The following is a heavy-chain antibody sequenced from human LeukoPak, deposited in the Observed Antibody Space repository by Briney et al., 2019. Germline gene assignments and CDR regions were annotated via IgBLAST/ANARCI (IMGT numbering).Heavy chain of an antibody. V-gene: IGHV3-21*01. CDR2: ISSSSSYI. J-gene: IGHJ4*02. Sequence: GGSLRLSCAASGFTFSSYSMNWVRQAPGKGLEWVSSISSSSSYIYYADSVKGRFTISRDNAKNSLYLQMNSLRAEDTAVYYCAREGGDGYNYVGFDYWGQGTLVTVSS. CDR1: GFTFSSYS. CDR3: AREGGDGYNYVGFDY. D-gene: IGHD5-24*01.